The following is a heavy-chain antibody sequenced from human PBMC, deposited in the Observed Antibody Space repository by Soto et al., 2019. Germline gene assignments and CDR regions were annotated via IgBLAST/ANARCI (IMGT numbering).Heavy chain of an antibody. Sequence: QVQLQESGPGLVKPSQTLSLTCTVSGGSISSGDYDWSWIRQPPGKGLEWIGYIYYSGSTYYNPSLKSRVTISVDTSKNQFSLKLSSVTAADTAVYYCARVANYGGNSDAFDIWGQGTMVTVSS. D-gene: IGHD4-17*01. CDR3: ARVANYGGNSDAFDI. CDR1: GGSISSGDYD. J-gene: IGHJ3*02. CDR2: IYYSGST. V-gene: IGHV4-30-4*01.